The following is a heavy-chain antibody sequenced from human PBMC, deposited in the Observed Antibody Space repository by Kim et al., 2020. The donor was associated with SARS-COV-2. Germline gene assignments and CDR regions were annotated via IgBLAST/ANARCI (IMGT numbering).Heavy chain of an antibody. CDR3: AATGNIDIVVVPAALVS. D-gene: IGHD2-2*01. V-gene: IGHV4-59*13. J-gene: IGHJ5*01. CDR1: GGSISSYY. CDR2: IYYSGST. Sequence: SETLSLTCTVSGGSISSYYWSWIRQPPGKGLEWIGYIYYSGSTNYNPSLKSRVTISVDTSKNQFSLKLSSVTAADTAVYYCAATGNIDIVVVPAALVSWGQGTLVTVSS.